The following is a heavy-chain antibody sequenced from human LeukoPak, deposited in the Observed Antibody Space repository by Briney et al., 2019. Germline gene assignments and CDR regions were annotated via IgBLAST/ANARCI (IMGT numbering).Heavy chain of an antibody. Sequence: GGSLRLSCAASGFTFSGYAMSWVRQAPRKGLEWVSAVSGSGSTTYYADSVKGRFTISRDNSKNSLYLQMNSLRAEETAVYHCAVLSGRHWGQGTLVTVSS. CDR2: VSGSGSTT. CDR3: AVLSGRH. CDR1: GFTFSGYA. J-gene: IGHJ4*02. D-gene: IGHD2-8*01. V-gene: IGHV3-23*01.